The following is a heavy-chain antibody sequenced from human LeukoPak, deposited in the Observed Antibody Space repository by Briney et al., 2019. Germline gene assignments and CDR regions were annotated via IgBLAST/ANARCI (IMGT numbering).Heavy chain of an antibody. Sequence: GGSLRLSCAASGFTFSSYAMHWVRQAPGKGLEWVAVISYDGSNKYYADSVKGRFIISRDNSKNTLYLQMNSLRAEDTAVYYCAREKYSGYDFADYWGQGTLVTVSS. J-gene: IGHJ4*02. V-gene: IGHV3-30*04. CDR2: ISYDGSNK. CDR1: GFTFSSYA. D-gene: IGHD5-12*01. CDR3: AREKYSGYDFADY.